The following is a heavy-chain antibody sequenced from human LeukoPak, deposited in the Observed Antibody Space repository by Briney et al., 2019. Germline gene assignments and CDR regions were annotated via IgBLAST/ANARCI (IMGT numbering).Heavy chain of an antibody. CDR3: AKARVYYYDSSGFDY. J-gene: IGHJ4*02. CDR1: GFTVSSYA. CDR2: ISGSGGST. Sequence: PGGSLRLSCAASGFTVSSYAMSWVRQAPGKGLEWVSAISGSGGSTYYADSVKGRFTISRDNSKNTLYLQMNSLRAEDTAVYYCAKARVYYYDSSGFDYWGQGTLVTVSS. D-gene: IGHD3-22*01. V-gene: IGHV3-23*01.